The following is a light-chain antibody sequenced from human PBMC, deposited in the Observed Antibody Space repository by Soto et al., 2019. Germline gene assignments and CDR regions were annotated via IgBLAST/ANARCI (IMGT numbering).Light chain of an antibody. CDR2: EVT. J-gene: IGLJ1*01. CDR1: SSDVGGYNY. Sequence: QSVLTQPASVSGSPGQSIAISCTGSSSDVGGYNYVSWYQQHPGKAPQLIIYEVTNRPSGVSNRFSGSKSGNTASLTISGLQAEDEADYYCSSYTSSRTRVFGTGTKVTVL. V-gene: IGLV2-14*01. CDR3: SSYTSSRTRV.